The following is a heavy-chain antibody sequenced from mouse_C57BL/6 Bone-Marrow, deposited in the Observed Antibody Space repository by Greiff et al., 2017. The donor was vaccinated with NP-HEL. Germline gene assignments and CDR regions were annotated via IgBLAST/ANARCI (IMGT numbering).Heavy chain of an antibody. CDR3: ARAFPYDYFDY. D-gene: IGHD6-5*01. Sequence: EVQLQESGPGLVKPSQSLSLTCSVTGYSITSGYYWNWIRQFPGNQLEWMGYISYDGSNNYNPSLKNRISITRDTSKNQFFLKLNSVTTEDTATYYCARAFPYDYFDYWGQGTTLTVSS. V-gene: IGHV3-6*01. J-gene: IGHJ2*01. CDR2: ISYDGSN. CDR1: GYSITSGYY.